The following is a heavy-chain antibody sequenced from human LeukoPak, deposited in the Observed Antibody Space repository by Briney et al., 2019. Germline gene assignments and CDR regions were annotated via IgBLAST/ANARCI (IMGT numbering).Heavy chain of an antibody. D-gene: IGHD1-1*01. CDR3: ARDAGTPLDY. CDR2: IKQDGSEK. V-gene: IGHV3-7*01. CDR1: GFTFSTYW. Sequence: GGSLRLSCAASGFTFSTYWMSWVRQASGKGLEWVANIKQDGSEKHYVDSVEGRFTISRDSAKNSLYLQMNSLRAEDTAMYYCARDAGTPLDYWGQGTLVTVSS. J-gene: IGHJ4*02.